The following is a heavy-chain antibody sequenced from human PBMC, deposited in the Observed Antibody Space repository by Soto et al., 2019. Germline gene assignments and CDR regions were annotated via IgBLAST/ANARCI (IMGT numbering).Heavy chain of an antibody. CDR2: IYSGGST. CDR3: AKNPGYYYDSTGYHFDY. V-gene: IGHV3-53*01. D-gene: IGHD3-22*01. Sequence: ETLSLTCTVSGGSISSYYWSWVRQAPGKGLEWVSVIYSGGSTYYADSVKGRFTISRDNSKNTLSLQMNSLRAEDTAVYYCAKNPGYYYDSTGYHFDYWGQGTLVTVSS. CDR1: GGSISSYY. J-gene: IGHJ4*02.